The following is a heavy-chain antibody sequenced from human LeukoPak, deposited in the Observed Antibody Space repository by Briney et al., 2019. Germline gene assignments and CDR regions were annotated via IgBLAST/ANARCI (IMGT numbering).Heavy chain of an antibody. J-gene: IGHJ4*02. D-gene: IGHD3-22*01. CDR2: MYLSGTT. CDR3: AGLVGRYSSGLYYYYFDY. V-gene: IGHV4-39*07. CDR1: GDSISSSIYY. Sequence: ASETLSLTCTVSGDSISSSIYYWGWVRQPPGKGLEWIGEMYLSGTTHSNPSVKSRVTISIDKSKNQFFLNLSSVTAADTAVYYCAGLVGRYSSGLYYYYFDYWGQGTLVTVSS.